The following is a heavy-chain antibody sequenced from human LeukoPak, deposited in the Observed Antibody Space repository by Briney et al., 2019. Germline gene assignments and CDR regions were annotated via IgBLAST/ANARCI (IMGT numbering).Heavy chain of an antibody. J-gene: IGHJ4*02. D-gene: IGHD3-9*01. CDR2: IKQDGSEK. V-gene: IGHV3-7*03. Sequence: GGSLRLSCAASGFTFSSYWMSWVRQAPGKGLEWVANIKQDGSEKYYVDSVKGRFTISRDNAKNSLYLQMNSVRVDDTALYYCAKEGGYFDWPFTFDYWGQGSLVTVSS. CDR1: GFTFSSYW. CDR3: AKEGGYFDWPFTFDY.